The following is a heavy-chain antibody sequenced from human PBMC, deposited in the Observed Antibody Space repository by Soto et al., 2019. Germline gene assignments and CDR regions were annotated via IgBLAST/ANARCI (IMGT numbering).Heavy chain of an antibody. CDR2: ISSSGSTI. V-gene: IGHV3-11*01. Sequence: GGSLRLSCAASGFTFSDYYMSWIRQAPGKGLGWVSYISSSGSTIYYADSVKGRFTISRDNAKNSLYLQMNSLRAEDTAVYYCARDRDCSGGSCHAFDIWGQGTMVTVSS. CDR3: ARDRDCSGGSCHAFDI. D-gene: IGHD2-15*01. CDR1: GFTFSDYY. J-gene: IGHJ3*02.